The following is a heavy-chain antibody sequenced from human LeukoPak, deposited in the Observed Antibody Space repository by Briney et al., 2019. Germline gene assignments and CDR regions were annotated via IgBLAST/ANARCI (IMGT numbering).Heavy chain of an antibody. V-gene: IGHV1-18*01. CDR2: ISAYNGNT. Sequence: ASVKVSCKASGYTFTSYGISWVRQAPGQGLEWMGWISAYNGNTNYAQKLRGRVTMTTDTSTSTAYMELRSLRSDDTAVYYCARRNGDYGLRYFDLWGRGTLVTVSS. CDR1: GYTFTSYG. D-gene: IGHD4-17*01. CDR3: ARRNGDYGLRYFDL. J-gene: IGHJ2*01.